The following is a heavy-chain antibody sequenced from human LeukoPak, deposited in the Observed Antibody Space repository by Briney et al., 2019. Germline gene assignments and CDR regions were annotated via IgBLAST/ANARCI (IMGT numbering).Heavy chain of an antibody. D-gene: IGHD2-2*01. J-gene: IGHJ1*01. V-gene: IGHV3-23*01. Sequence: GGSLRLSCAASRFTFSNYAMSWVRQAPGKALEWVSGITASGGSTYYADSVKGRFTISRDNSKNTLYLQMNSLRAEDTAVYYCARSGAIVVRYFQHWGQGTLVTVSS. CDR1: RFTFSNYA. CDR3: ARSGAIVVRYFQH. CDR2: ITASGGST.